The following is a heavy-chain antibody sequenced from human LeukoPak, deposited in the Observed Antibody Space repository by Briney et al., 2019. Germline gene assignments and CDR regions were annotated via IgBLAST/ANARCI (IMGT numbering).Heavy chain of an antibody. D-gene: IGHD3-22*01. CDR1: GGTFSSYA. CDR2: IIPIFGIA. V-gene: IGHV1-69*04. CDR3: ARDRYYDSSGYYSWFDP. Sequence: SVKVSCKASGGTFSSYAISWVRQAPGQGLEWMGRIIPIFGIANYAQKFQGRVTITADKSTSTAYMELSSLRSEDTAVYYCARDRYYDSSGYYSWFDPWGQGTLVTVSS. J-gene: IGHJ5*02.